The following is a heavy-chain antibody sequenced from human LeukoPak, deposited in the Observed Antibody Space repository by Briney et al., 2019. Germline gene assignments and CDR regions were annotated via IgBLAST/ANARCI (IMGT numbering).Heavy chain of an antibody. D-gene: IGHD3-10*01. CDR1: GYTVTGYY. V-gene: IGHV1-2*02. Sequence: GASVKVSCKASGYTVTGYYIHWVRQAPGQGLEWMGLINPNSGDTRYAPKFQGRVTMTRDTSISTAYMDLSRLRSDDTAVYSCARGDYYGSGHDAFDIWGQGTLVTVSS. CDR2: INPNSGDT. J-gene: IGHJ3*02. CDR3: ARGDYYGSGHDAFDI.